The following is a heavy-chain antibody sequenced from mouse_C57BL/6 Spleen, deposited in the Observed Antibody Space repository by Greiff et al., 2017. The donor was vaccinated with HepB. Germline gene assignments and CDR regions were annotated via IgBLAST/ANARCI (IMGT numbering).Heavy chain of an antibody. V-gene: IGHV1-31*01. Sequence: VHVKQSGPELVKPGASVKISCKASGYSFTGYYMHWVKQSHGNILDWIGYIYPYNGVSSYNQKFKGKATLTVDKSSSTAYMELRSLTSEDSAVYYCARRDYDYPYAMDYWGQGTSVTVSS. CDR2: IYPYNGVS. J-gene: IGHJ4*01. D-gene: IGHD2-4*01. CDR1: GYSFTGYY. CDR3: ARRDYDYPYAMDY.